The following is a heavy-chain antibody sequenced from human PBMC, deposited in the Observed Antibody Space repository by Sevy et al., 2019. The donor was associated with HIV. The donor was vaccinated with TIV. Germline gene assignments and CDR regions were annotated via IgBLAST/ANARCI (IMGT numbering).Heavy chain of an antibody. V-gene: IGHV3-33*01. Sequence: GGSLRLSCGASGFTFSTYGMHWVRQAPGKGLEWVAVIWADGSNQYYGDSVKGRFTISRDNSKNTLYLQMDSLRADDTAVYYCARDLNSSYSGDNWGQGTLVTVSS. CDR1: GFTFSTYG. D-gene: IGHD5-12*01. CDR3: ARDLNSSYSGDN. J-gene: IGHJ4*02. CDR2: IWADGSNQ.